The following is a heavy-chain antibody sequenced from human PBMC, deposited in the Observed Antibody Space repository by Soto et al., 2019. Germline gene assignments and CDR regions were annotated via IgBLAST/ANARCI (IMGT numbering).Heavy chain of an antibody. V-gene: IGHV1-46*03. D-gene: IGHD3-22*01. CDR3: STDSYFTLKLVRFDY. J-gene: IGHJ4*01. CDR2: INPSGGST. Sequence: ASVKVSCKASGYTFTSYYMHWVRQAPGQGLQWMGIINPSGGSTSYAQKFQGRLTVTRDTSTSTVYMELSSLKTEDTAVYYCSTDSYFTLKLVRFDYWGLGTLVTVSS. CDR1: GYTFTSYY.